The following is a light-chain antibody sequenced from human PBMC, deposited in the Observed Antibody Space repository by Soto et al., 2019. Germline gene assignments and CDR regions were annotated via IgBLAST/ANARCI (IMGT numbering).Light chain of an antibody. CDR2: HAS. CDR1: QTVNSIY. Sequence: IVLRNSSGTLSLPPGERATLSCRARQTVNSIYLASYQRKPGQAPRLLIYHASRSATGIPDRFSGSGSGTDFTLTIRSLEPEDFALYYCQQAGCSRWTFAQGTKVDIK. CDR3: QQAGCSRWT. V-gene: IGKV3-20*01. J-gene: IGKJ1*01.